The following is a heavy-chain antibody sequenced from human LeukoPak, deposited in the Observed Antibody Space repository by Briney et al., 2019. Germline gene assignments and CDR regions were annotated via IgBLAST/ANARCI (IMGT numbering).Heavy chain of an antibody. J-gene: IGHJ4*02. Sequence: SGTLSLTCTVSGGSVSSGSYYWSWIRQPPGKGLEWIGYTYYSGSTNYNPSLKSRVTISVDTSKNQFSLKLSSVTAADTAVYYCARGGRVYSYGLSYWGQGTLVTVSS. CDR2: TYYSGST. V-gene: IGHV4-61*01. CDR3: ARGGRVYSYGLSY. CDR1: GGSVSSGSYY. D-gene: IGHD5-18*01.